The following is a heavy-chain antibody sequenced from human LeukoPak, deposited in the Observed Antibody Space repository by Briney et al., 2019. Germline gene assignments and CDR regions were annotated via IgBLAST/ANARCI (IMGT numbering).Heavy chain of an antibody. CDR1: GGSIRSYY. CDR3: ARDLTGAANWFDP. J-gene: IGHJ5*02. CDR2: IYYSGST. D-gene: IGHD3-9*01. V-gene: IGHV4-59*01. Sequence: PSETLSLTCTVSGGSIRSYYWSWIRQPPGKGLEWIGYIYYSGSTNYNPSLKSRVTISVDTPKNQFSLKLSSVTAADTAVYYCARDLTGAANWFDPWGQGTLVTVSS.